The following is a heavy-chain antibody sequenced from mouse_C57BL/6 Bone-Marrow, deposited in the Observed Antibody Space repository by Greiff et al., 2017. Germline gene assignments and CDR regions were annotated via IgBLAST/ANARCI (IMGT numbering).Heavy chain of an antibody. CDR1: GFTFSDYY. CDR3: ARDSYYGSEGYFDV. CDR2: INYDGSST. D-gene: IGHD1-1*01. J-gene: IGHJ1*03. Sequence: EVQLVESEGGLVQPGSSMKLSCTASGFTFSDYYMAWVRQVPEKGLEWVANINYDGSSTYYLDSLKSRFIISRDNAKNILDLQMSSLKSEDTATYYCARDSYYGSEGYFDVWGTGTTVTVAS. V-gene: IGHV5-16*01.